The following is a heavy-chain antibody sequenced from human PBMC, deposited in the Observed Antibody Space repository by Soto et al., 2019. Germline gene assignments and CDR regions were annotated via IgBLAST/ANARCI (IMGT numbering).Heavy chain of an antibody. CDR3: AREGDRPYYYDGMDV. Sequence: QVQLVQSGNEVKKPGASVNVSCKASGYSFTRYGISWVRQAPGQGLEWMGWISGYNGKTKYAQKLQGRVSMTTDTSTSTADMELRSLGSDDTAVYYCAREGDRPYYYDGMDVWGQGTTVTVSS. CDR1: GYSFTRYG. V-gene: IGHV1-18*01. CDR2: ISGYNGKT. D-gene: IGHD3-16*01. J-gene: IGHJ6*02.